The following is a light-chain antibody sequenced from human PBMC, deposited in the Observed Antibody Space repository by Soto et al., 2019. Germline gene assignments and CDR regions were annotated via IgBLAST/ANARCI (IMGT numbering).Light chain of an antibody. CDR1: SGHSSSA. CDR2: LNSDGSH. CDR3: QTWGAGIRV. V-gene: IGLV4-69*01. Sequence: QAVVTQSPSASASLGASVKLTCTLSSGHSSSAIAWHQQRPEKGPRFLMRLNSDGSHSKGDGIPDRFSGSSSGAERYLTISSHQSEDEADYYCQTWGAGIRVFGGGTKLTVL. J-gene: IGLJ3*02.